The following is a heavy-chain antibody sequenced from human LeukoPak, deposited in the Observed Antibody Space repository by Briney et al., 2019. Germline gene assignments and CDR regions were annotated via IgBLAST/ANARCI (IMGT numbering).Heavy chain of an antibody. CDR1: GFTFSSYG. D-gene: IGHD3-10*01. CDR3: AKDQGSGSFDY. V-gene: IGHV3-30*18. J-gene: IGHJ4*02. CDR2: ISYDGSNR. Sequence: GGSLRLSCAASGFTFSSYGMHWVRQAPGKGLEWVAVISYDGSNRYYADSVKGRFTISRDNSKNTLYLQMNSLRAEDTAVYYCAKDQGSGSFDYWGQGTLVTVSS.